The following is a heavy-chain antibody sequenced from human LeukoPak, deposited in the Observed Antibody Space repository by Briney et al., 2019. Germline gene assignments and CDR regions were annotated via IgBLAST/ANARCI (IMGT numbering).Heavy chain of an antibody. J-gene: IGHJ6*03. CDR1: GGSISSSSYY. V-gene: IGHV4-39*07. CDR3: ARVIGGYSYGRYYYYMDV. CDR2: IYYSGST. Sequence: SETLSLTCTVSGGSISSSSYYWGWIRQPPGKGLEWIGSIYYSGSTYYNPSLKSRVTISVDTSKNQFSLKLSSVTAADTAVYYCARVIGGYSYGRYYYYMDVWGKGTTVTVSS. D-gene: IGHD5-18*01.